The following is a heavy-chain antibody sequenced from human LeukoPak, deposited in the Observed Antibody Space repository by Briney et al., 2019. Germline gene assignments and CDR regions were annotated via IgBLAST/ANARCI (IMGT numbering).Heavy chain of an antibody. CDR3: ARVSWNDGNFHY. CDR2: ISSDGTTT. J-gene: IGHJ4*02. CDR1: GFTFSIYW. Sequence: GRSLRLSCAASGFTFSIYWMHWVRQTPGKGLVWVSRISSDGTTTNYADSVKGRFTISRDNAKNTLYLQMSNVRVEDTAVYYCARVSWNDGNFHYWGQGTLVTVSS. D-gene: IGHD1-1*01. V-gene: IGHV3-74*01.